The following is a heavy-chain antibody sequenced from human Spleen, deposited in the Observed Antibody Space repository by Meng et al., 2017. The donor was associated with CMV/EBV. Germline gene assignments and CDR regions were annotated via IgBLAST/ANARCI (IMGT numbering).Heavy chain of an antibody. J-gene: IGHJ5*02. CDR3: VRSTGLDWFDL. CDR1: GFSVSNNY. V-gene: IGHV3-53*01. CDR2: FYSVDST. Sequence: GESLKISCAASGFSVSNNYMSWVRQPPGKGLEWVSVFYSVDSTYYVDSVKGRFTITRDNSKNTLHLQMNSLRVEDTALYYCVRSTGLDWFDLWGQGTLVTVSS. D-gene: IGHD3-16*01.